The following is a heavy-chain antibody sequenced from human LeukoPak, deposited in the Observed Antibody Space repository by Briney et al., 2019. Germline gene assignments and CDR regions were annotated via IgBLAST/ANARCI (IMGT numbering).Heavy chain of an antibody. J-gene: IGHJ4*02. Sequence: GGSLRLSCAASGFTVSNYAMSWARRAPGKGLEWLSAISGGATFYADSVKGRFTISRDNSKNTLYLQMNSLRAEDTAVYYCAKWDMVRGVRVFDYWGQGTLVTVSS. D-gene: IGHD3-10*01. V-gene: IGHV3-23*01. CDR1: GFTVSNYA. CDR3: AKWDMVRGVRVFDY. CDR2: ISGGAT.